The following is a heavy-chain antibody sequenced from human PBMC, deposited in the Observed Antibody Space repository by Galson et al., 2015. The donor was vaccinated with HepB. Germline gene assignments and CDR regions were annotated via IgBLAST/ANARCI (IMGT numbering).Heavy chain of an antibody. D-gene: IGHD3/OR15-3a*01. CDR3: ASGLLGPFDY. CDR2: ISSSGDTI. V-gene: IGHV3-11*01. CDR1: GFTFSSYA. Sequence: SLRLSCAASGFTFSSYAMSWVRQAPGKGLEWVSGISSSGDTIYYADSVKGRFTISRDNAQNSLYLQMNSLRAEDTAVYYCASGLLGPFDYWGQGTLVTVSS. J-gene: IGHJ4*02.